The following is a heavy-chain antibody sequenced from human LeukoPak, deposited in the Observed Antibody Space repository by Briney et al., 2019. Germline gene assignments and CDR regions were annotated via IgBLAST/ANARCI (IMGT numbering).Heavy chain of an antibody. CDR1: GFTFSSYG. J-gene: IGHJ3*02. V-gene: IGHV3-48*02. D-gene: IGHD1-26*01. Sequence: GRSLRPSCAASGFTFSSYGMNWVNHTPGKGLELLSYLSSGNTMYYAESVKGRLTISRDNAKNSLFLKMISLRDEDTAVYYCARYEVGAFDIWGQGTMVTVSS. CDR2: LSSGNTM. CDR3: ARYEVGAFDI.